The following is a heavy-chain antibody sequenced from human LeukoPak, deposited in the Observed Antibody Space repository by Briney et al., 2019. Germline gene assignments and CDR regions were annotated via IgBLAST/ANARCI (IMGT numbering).Heavy chain of an antibody. D-gene: IGHD4-11*01. CDR3: AKDLRTTFDY. Sequence: PGVSLRLSCAASGFTVSSNYMSWVRQAPGKGLEWVALIWYDGSNKLSADSVKGRFTISRDNSKTTLYLQMNSLRAEDTAVYYCAKDLRTTFDYWGQGTLVTVSS. J-gene: IGHJ4*02. CDR1: GFTVSSNY. CDR2: IWYDGSNK. V-gene: IGHV3-33*06.